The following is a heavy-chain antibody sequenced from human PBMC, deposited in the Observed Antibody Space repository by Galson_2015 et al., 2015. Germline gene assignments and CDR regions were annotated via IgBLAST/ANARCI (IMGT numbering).Heavy chain of an antibody. CDR1: GFTFGSYE. CDR3: ARVRTIFGVVTYDY. J-gene: IGHJ4*02. CDR2: VGSGGSTL. V-gene: IGHV3-48*03. D-gene: IGHD3-3*01. Sequence: SLRLSCAASGFTFGSYEMNWVRQAPGKGLEWVSYVGSGGSTLYYADSVKGRFTISRDNAKKSLYLQMNSLRAENTAVYYCARVRTIFGVVTYDYWGQGTLVTVSS.